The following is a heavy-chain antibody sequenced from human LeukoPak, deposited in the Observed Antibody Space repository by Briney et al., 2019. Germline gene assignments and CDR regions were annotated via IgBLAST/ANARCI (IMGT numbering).Heavy chain of an antibody. CDR2: ISYDGSNK. CDR1: GFTFSSYA. CDR3: ARVRYRAFDI. V-gene: IGHV3-30-3*01. D-gene: IGHD3-9*01. J-gene: IGHJ3*02. Sequence: PGGSLRLSCAASGFTFSSYAMHWVRQAPGKGLEWVAVISYDGSNKYYADSVKGRFTISRDNSKNTLYLQMNSLRAEDTAVYYCARVRYRAFDIWGQGTMVTVSS.